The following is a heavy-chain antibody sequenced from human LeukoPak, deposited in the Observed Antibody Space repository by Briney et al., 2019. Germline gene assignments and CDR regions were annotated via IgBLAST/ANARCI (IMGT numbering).Heavy chain of an antibody. Sequence: ASVTVSFKASGYTFTSYDINWVRQATGQGLDWMGWMNPNSGNTGYAQKFQGRVTITRKTSISTAYMELSSLRSEDTAVYYCARGRPDIVVVPAAIDDAFDIWGQGTMVTVSS. V-gene: IGHV1-8*03. CDR3: ARGRPDIVVVPAAIDDAFDI. D-gene: IGHD2-2*01. CDR2: MNPNSGNT. J-gene: IGHJ3*02. CDR1: GYTFTSYD.